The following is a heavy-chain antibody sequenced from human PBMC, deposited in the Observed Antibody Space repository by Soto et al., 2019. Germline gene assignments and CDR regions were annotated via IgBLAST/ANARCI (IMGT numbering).Heavy chain of an antibody. CDR1: GYSFISYW. CDR3: ARGDYDILTGYYKNYYGMDV. J-gene: IGHJ6*02. V-gene: IGHV5-51*01. D-gene: IGHD3-9*01. CDR2: IYPGDSDT. Sequence: GEALKISCKGSGYSFISYWIGWVRQMPGKGLEWMGIIYPGDSDTRYSPSFQGQVTISADKSISTAYLQWSSLKASDTAMYYCARGDYDILTGYYKNYYGMDVWGQGTPVTVSS.